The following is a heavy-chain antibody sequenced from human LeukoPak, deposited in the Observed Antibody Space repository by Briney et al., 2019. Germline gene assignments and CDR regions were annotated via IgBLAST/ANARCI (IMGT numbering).Heavy chain of an antibody. V-gene: IGHV3-21*01. CDR3: ATLPGGYSSSPREY. Sequence: GGSLRLSCAASGFTFSSYSMNWVRQAPGPGLEWVSSISSRSSYIYYADSVKGRFTISRDNAKNSLYLQMNSLRAEDTAVYYCATLPGGYSSSPREYWGQGTLVTVSS. J-gene: IGHJ4*02. D-gene: IGHD6-13*01. CDR1: GFTFSSYS. CDR2: ISSRSSYI.